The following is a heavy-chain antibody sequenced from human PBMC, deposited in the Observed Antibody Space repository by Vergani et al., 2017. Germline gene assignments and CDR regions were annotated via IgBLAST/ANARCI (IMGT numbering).Heavy chain of an antibody. D-gene: IGHD2-15*01. CDR2: ITSTGATI. Sequence: EVQMVESGGGLVKPGGSLRLSCEASGFTFKNNTMTWVRQSPGKGLEWVSSITSTGATINYADSVKGRFTISRDNAKKFLYLQMNNLRAEDTALYYCASRVSAGGGLDTWGQGTLVTVS. V-gene: IGHV3-21*01. J-gene: IGHJ5*02. CDR1: GFTFKNNT. CDR3: ASRVSAGGGLDT.